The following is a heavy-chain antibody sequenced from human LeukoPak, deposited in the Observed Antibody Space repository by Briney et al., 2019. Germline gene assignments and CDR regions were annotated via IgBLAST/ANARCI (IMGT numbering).Heavy chain of an antibody. Sequence: SETLSLTCTVSGGSISSSPYYWGWIRQPPGKGLEWIGRIYHSGTTHYNPSLESRVTISVDTSKNQFSLKLASVTAADTAIHYCAKGAGGFSYYNWFDPWGQGTLVTVSS. D-gene: IGHD5-18*01. CDR2: IYHSGTT. J-gene: IGHJ5*02. V-gene: IGHV4-39*07. CDR1: GGSISSSPYY. CDR3: AKGAGGFSYYNWFDP.